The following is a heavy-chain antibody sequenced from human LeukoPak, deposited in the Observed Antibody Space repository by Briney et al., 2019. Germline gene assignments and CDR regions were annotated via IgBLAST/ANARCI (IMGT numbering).Heavy chain of an antibody. J-gene: IGHJ4*02. CDR2: IYYSGST. CDR1: GGSISRYY. Sequence: SETLSLTCTVSGGSISRYYWSWIRQPPGKGLEWIGYIYYSGSTNYNPSLKSRVTISVDTSKNQFSLMLSSVTAADTAVYYCARAAVHACKGFDSWGQGTLVTVSS. CDR3: ARAAVHACKGFDS. V-gene: IGHV4-59*01. D-gene: IGHD1-1*01.